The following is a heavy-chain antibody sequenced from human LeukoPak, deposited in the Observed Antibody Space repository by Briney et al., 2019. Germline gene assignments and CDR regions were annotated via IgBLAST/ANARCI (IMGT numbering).Heavy chain of an antibody. CDR3: ASTRGYYYMDV. CDR2: INTNTGNP. D-gene: IGHD5-24*01. V-gene: IGHV7-4-1*02. Sequence: GASVKVSCKASGYTFTSYGISWVRQAPGRGLEWMGWINTNTGNPTYAPAFTGQFVFSLDTSVSTAYLEISSLTAEDTGVYYCASTRGYYYMDVWGKGTTVTVSS. CDR1: GYTFTSYG. J-gene: IGHJ6*03.